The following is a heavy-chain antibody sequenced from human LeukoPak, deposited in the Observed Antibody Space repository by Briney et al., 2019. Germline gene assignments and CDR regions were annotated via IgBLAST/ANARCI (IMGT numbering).Heavy chain of an antibody. CDR2: ISYDGSNK. Sequence: GALRLSCAASGFTFSSYGMHWVRQAPGKGLEWVAVISYDGSNKYYADSVKGRFTISRDNSKNTLYLQMNSLRAEDTAVYYCATASSWSSHYYYYGMDVWGQGTTVTVSS. V-gene: IGHV3-30*03. CDR1: GFTFSSYG. CDR3: ATASSWSSHYYYYGMDV. J-gene: IGHJ6*02. D-gene: IGHD6-13*01.